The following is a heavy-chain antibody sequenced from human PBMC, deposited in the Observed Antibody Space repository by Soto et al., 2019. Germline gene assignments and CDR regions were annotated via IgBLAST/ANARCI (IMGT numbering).Heavy chain of an antibody. CDR2: IYYSGST. D-gene: IGHD2-8*01. Sequence: SETLCLTSAVTGGSISNSYFSWIRQPPGKELEWIGYIYYSGSTNYNPSLKSRVTMSVDTSKNQCSLKLSSVTAGDTAVYYCARHKLVYATIDVFDIWGQGTMVTVSS. CDR1: GGSISNSY. J-gene: IGHJ3*02. V-gene: IGHV4-59*08. CDR3: ARHKLVYATIDVFDI.